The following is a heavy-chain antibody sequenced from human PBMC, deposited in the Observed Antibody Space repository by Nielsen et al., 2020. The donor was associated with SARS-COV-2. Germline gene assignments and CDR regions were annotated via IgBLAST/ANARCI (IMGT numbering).Heavy chain of an antibody. D-gene: IGHD5-24*01. Sequence: GESLKISCAASGFTFTSHAMTWVRQAPGKGLEWVSYISSSGYTNYVDSVKGRFTISRDNAKNSLYLQMNSLRAEDTAVYYCAREGRKLPLDYWGQGTLVTVSS. CDR3: AREGRKLPLDY. V-gene: IGHV3-21*05. CDR1: GFTFTSHA. CDR2: ISSSGYT. J-gene: IGHJ4*02.